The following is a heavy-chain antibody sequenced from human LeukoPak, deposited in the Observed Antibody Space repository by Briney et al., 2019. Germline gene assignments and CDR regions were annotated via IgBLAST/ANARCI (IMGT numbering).Heavy chain of an antibody. V-gene: IGHV1-18*01. CDR1: GYTFTSYG. D-gene: IGHD2-2*01. CDR3: ARKPYCSSTSCTDFDY. CDR2: ISAYNGNT. J-gene: IGHJ4*02. Sequence: ASVKVSCKASGYTFTSYGISWVRQAPGQGLEWMGWISAYNGNTNYAQKLQGRVTMTTDTSTSTAYMELRSLRSDDTAVYYCARKPYCSSTSCTDFDYWGQGTLVTVSS.